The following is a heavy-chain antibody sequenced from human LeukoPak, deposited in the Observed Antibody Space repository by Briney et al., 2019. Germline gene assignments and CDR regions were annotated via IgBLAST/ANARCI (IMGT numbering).Heavy chain of an antibody. V-gene: IGHV1-46*01. Sequence: ASVKVSCKASGYSFTNYHMHWVRQAPAQGLEWMGIINPNGGSTNYPQRFQGRVTMTRDTSTSTVYMELSSLRSEDTAVYYCARGTSGSSLLYYFDFWGQGTLVTASS. J-gene: IGHJ4*02. CDR1: GYSFTNYH. CDR3: ARGTSGSSLLYYFDF. CDR2: INPNGGST. D-gene: IGHD1-26*01.